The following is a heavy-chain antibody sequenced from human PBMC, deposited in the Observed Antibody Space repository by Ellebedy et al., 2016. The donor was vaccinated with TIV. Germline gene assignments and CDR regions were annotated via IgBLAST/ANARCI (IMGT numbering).Heavy chain of an antibody. CDR1: GFTFSSYG. CDR3: ARGLDGGNSHFDY. D-gene: IGHD4-23*01. V-gene: IGHV3-33*01. CDR2: IWYDGSNK. Sequence: GESLKISCAASGFTFSSYGMHWVRQAPGKGLEWVAVIWYDGSNKYYADSVKGRFTISRDNAKNSLYLQMNSLRDEDTAVYYCARGLDGGNSHFDYWGQGTLVTVSS. J-gene: IGHJ4*02.